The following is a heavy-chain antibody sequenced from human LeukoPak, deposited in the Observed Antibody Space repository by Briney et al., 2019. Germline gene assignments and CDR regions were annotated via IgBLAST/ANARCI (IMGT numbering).Heavy chain of an antibody. CDR2: ISGSGGST. J-gene: IGHJ4*02. CDR1: GFTFSSYG. D-gene: IGHD6-19*01. CDR3: AKDLVVGYSSGWQDY. V-gene: IGHV3-23*01. Sequence: PGGTLRLSCAASGFTFSSYGMSWVRQAPGKGLEWVSAISGSGGSTYYADSVKGRFTISRDNSKNTLYLQMNSLRAEDTAVYYCAKDLVVGYSSGWQDYWGQGTLVTVSS.